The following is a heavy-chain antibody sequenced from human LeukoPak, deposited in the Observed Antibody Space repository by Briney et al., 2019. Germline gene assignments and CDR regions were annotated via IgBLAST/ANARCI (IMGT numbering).Heavy chain of an antibody. CDR3: ARLGAYYYGSGSYYKARFDY. V-gene: IGHV4-34*01. J-gene: IGHJ4*02. D-gene: IGHD3-10*01. CDR2: INHSGST. Sequence: SETLSLTCAVYGGSFSGYYWSWIRQPSGKGLEWIGEINHSGSTNYNPSLKSRVTISVDTSKNQFSLKLSSVTAADTAVYYCARLGAYYYGSGSYYKARFDYWGQGTLVTVSS. CDR1: GGSFSGYY.